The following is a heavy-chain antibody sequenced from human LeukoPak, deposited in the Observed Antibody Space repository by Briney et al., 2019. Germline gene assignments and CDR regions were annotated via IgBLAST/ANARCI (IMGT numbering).Heavy chain of an antibody. D-gene: IGHD5/OR15-5a*01. J-gene: IGHJ6*03. CDR1: GGSISSHY. Sequence: PSETLSLTCTVSGGSISSHYWSWLRQPPGKGLEWIGYIYYSGSTNYNPSLKSRVTISVDTSKNQFSLKLSSVTAADTAVYYCARSIYDFGYYYYMDVWGKGTTVTVSS. CDR2: IYYSGST. CDR3: ARSIYDFGYYYYMDV. V-gene: IGHV4-59*11.